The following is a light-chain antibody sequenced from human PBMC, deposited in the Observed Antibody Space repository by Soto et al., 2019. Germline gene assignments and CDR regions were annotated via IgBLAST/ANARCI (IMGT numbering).Light chain of an antibody. J-gene: IGLJ2*01. Sequence: QSALTQPPSASGSPGQSVTISCTGAASNVGGYNYDSWYQQHPGKAPKLIISKSRERPSGVPDRFSGSKSGNTASLTVSGLQAEDEAEYYCSSYAGSNNVIFGGGTKLTVL. CDR1: ASNVGGYNY. CDR2: KSR. CDR3: SSYAGSNNVI. V-gene: IGLV2-8*01.